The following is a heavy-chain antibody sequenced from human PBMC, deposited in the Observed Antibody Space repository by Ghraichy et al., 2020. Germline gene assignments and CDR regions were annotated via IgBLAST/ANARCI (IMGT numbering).Heavy chain of an antibody. J-gene: IGHJ4*02. D-gene: IGHD3-10*01. CDR1: GFTFSSYA. CDR3: AKATAYYGSGDYFDY. CDR2: VIGSGAGT. Sequence: GESLNISCAASGFTFSSYAMNWVRQAPGKGLEWVSAVIGSGAGTYYADSVKGRFTISRDNSKNTLYLQMTSLRAGDTAVYYCAKATAYYGSGDYFDYWGQGTLVTVSS. V-gene: IGHV3-23*01.